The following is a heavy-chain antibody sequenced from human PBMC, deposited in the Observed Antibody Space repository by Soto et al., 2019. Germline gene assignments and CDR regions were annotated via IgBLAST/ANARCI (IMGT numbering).Heavy chain of an antibody. D-gene: IGHD6-19*01. CDR2: INHRGST. CDR1: GGSFSGYY. Sequence: QVQLQQWGAGLLKPSETLSLTCAVYGGSFSGYYWSWIRQPPGKGLEWIGEINHRGSTNYNPSLTSRLTISIDTSKNQFSLKLSSVTAADTAIYYCARDSLGIAVLGTGRSKNNWFDPWGQGTLVTVSS. CDR3: ARDSLGIAVLGTGRSKNNWFDP. J-gene: IGHJ5*02. V-gene: IGHV4-34*01.